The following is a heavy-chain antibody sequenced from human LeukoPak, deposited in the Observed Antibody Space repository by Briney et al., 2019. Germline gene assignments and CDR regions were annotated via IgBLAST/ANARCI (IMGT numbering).Heavy chain of an antibody. V-gene: IGHV4-39*01. J-gene: IGHJ5*02. CDR2: IYYSGST. CDR3: ARHWGYYGYTGAYWFDP. D-gene: IGHD3-10*01. Sequence: PSETLSLTCTVSGGSISSSSYYWGWIRQPPGKGLEWIGSIYYSGSTYYNPSLKSRVTISVDTSKNQFSLKLSSVTAADTAVYYCARHWGYYGYTGAYWFDPWGQGTLVTVSS. CDR1: GGSISSSSYY.